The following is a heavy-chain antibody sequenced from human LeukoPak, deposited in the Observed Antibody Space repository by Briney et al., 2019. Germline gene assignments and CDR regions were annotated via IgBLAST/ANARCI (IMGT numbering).Heavy chain of an antibody. D-gene: IGHD1-20*01. V-gene: IGHV4-4*02. Sequence: SETLSLTCAVSGGSISSSNWWSWVRQPPGKGLEWIGEIYHSGSTNYNLSLKSRVTISVDKSKNQFSLKLSSVTAADTAVYYCARGGITGTTGAFDIWGQGTMVTVSS. J-gene: IGHJ3*02. CDR2: IYHSGST. CDR3: ARGGITGTTGAFDI. CDR1: GGSISSSNW.